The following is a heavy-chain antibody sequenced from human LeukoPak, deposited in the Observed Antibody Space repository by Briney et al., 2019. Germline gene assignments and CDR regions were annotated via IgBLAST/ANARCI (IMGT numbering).Heavy chain of an antibody. CDR3: AKDWYSSSWYEFLDC. V-gene: IGHV3-53*01. CDR1: GLTVSGNY. CDR2: LYTGGTT. J-gene: IGHJ4*02. Sequence: GESLRLSCAASGLTVSGNYMSWVRQAPGKGLEWVSVLYTGGTTYYADSVKGRFTISRDNSKNTLYLQMNSLRAEDTAVYYCAKDWYSSSWYEFLDCWGQGTLVTVSS. D-gene: IGHD6-13*01.